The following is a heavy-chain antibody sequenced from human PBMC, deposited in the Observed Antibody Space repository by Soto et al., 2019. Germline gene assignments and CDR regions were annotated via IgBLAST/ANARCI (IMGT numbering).Heavy chain of an antibody. D-gene: IGHD1-26*01. V-gene: IGHV5-51*01. CDR2: IFVGDSDT. CDR3: AAGLGVGAIGWFDP. J-gene: IGHJ5*02. CDR1: GYNFITYW. Sequence: LGESLKICCKGSGYNFITYWIGWVRQIPGEGLEWMGIIFVGDSDTRYSPTFEGQVTISVDKSISTAYLQWNNLKPSDTATYYCAAGLGVGAIGWFDPWGQGTQVTVSS.